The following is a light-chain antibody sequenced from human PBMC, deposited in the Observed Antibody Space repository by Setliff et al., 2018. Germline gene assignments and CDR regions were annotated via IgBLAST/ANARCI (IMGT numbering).Light chain of an antibody. CDR1: SSDVGSYNL. CDR3: CSYAGSSTFV. CDR2: DAS. J-gene: IGLJ1*01. V-gene: IGLV2-23*01. Sequence: QSALTQPASVSGSPGQSITISCTGSSSDVGSYNLVSWYQQHPAKAPKLMIYDASKRPPGVSIRFSGSKSGNTASLTISGLQAEDEADYYCCSYAGSSTFVFGTGTKVTVL.